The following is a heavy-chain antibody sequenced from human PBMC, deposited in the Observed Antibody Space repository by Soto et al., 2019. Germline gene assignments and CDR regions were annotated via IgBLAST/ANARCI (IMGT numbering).Heavy chain of an antibody. CDR3: VSREMARICFGC. Sequence: SGPTLVNPTQTLTLTCTFSGFSLNTVGLGVGWIRQPPGKSLEWLAIVYWDDNKRYSPSLMNRLTITKDTSKNQVVLTMPNLDPVDTGTYYCVSREMARICFGCWGQEPLVTLSS. CDR1: GFSLNTVGLG. J-gene: IGHJ4*02. CDR2: VYWDDNK. D-gene: IGHD5-12*01. V-gene: IGHV2-5*04.